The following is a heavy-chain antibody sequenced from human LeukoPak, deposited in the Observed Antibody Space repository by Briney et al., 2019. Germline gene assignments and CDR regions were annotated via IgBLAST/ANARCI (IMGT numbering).Heavy chain of an antibody. Sequence: GGSLRLSCTASGFTFSRYWMSWVRQAPGKGLQWVANIKHDGSEKYYVDSVMGRFTISRDNAKNSVYLQLNRLRVEDTAVYYCARDSWGDDYKGGLGGQGTLVTVSS. CDR1: GFTFSRYW. CDR2: IKHDGSEK. J-gene: IGHJ4*02. CDR3: ARDSWGDDYKGGL. V-gene: IGHV3-7*01. D-gene: IGHD3-16*01.